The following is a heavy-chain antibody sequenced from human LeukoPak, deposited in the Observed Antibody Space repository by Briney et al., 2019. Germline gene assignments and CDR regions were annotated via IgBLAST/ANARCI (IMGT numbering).Heavy chain of an antibody. CDR2: IFYSGTT. J-gene: IGHJ5*02. CDR3: ARVNTLGVPSP. V-gene: IGHV4-39*01. D-gene: IGHD3-16*01. Sequence: SETLSLTCTVSGGSISSSDYYWGWIRQPPGKGLEWIASIFYSGTTHYHPSHQSRVTMSVDTSKNQFSLKLSSVTAADTAVYYCARVNTLGVPSPWGQGILVTVSS. CDR1: GGSISSSDYY.